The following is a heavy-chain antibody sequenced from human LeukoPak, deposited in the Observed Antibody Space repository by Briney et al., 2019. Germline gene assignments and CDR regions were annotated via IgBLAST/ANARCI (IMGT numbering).Heavy chain of an antibody. CDR1: GGSISSYY. D-gene: IGHD6-19*01. CDR2: IYYSGST. J-gene: IGHJ6*03. V-gene: IGHV4-59*01. CDR3: ARGRDSSGWYDYYYYYMDV. Sequence: ASETLSLTCTVSGGSISSYYWSWIRQPPGKGLEWIGYIYYSGSTNYNPSLKSRVTISVDTSKNQFSLRLSSVTAADTVVYYCARGRDSSGWYDYYYYYMDVWGKGTTVTVSS.